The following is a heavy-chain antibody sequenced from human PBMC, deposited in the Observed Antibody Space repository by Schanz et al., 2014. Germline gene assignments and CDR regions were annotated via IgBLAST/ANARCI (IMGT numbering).Heavy chain of an antibody. V-gene: IGHV3-30*02. CDR1: GFTFTSNS. J-gene: IGHJ4*02. CDR3: AKEDRNHNSDYVY. D-gene: IGHD3-22*01. CDR2: IRYDGSSK. Sequence: QVQLVQSGGGVVQPGGSLRLSCAASGFTFTSNSMHWVRQAPGRGLEWVAFIRYDGSSKYYADSVRGRFTISRDDSKNTLYLQMNSLRPEDTAVYYCAKEDRNHNSDYVYWGQGTLVTVSS.